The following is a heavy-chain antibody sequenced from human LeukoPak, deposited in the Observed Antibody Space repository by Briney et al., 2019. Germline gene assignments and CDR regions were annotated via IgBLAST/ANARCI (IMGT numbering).Heavy chain of an antibody. V-gene: IGHV3-23*01. CDR2: ISGSGGST. CDR3: AKLLGYCSGGGCYSDYYYYGMDV. D-gene: IGHD2-15*01. J-gene: IGHJ6*02. Sequence: GGSLRLSCAASGFTFSSYAMSWVRQAPGKGLEWVSAISGSGGSTYYADSVKGRFTISRDNSKNTLYLQMNSLRAEDTAVYYCAKLLGYCSGGGCYSDYYYYGMDVWGQGTTVTVSS. CDR1: GFTFSSYA.